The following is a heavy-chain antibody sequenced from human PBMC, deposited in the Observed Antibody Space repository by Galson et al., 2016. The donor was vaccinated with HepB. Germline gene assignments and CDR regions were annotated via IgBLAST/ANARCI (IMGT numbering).Heavy chain of an antibody. CDR2: IKSDGSST. CDR3: ARDGAVAGTYYNYYYGMDV. CDR1: GFSFSSYW. D-gene: IGHD6-19*01. Sequence: SLRLSCAASGFSFSSYWMHWVRQAPGKGLVWVSRIKSDGSSTSHADSVKGRFTISRDNAKNTLYLQMTSLRAEDTAVYYCARDGAVAGTYYNYYYGMDVWGQGPTVTVSS. V-gene: IGHV3-74*01. J-gene: IGHJ6*02.